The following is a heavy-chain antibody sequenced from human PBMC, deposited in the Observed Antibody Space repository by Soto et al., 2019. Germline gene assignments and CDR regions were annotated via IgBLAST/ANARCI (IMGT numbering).Heavy chain of an antibody. J-gene: IGHJ4*02. CDR2: INAGYGNT. D-gene: IGHD7-27*01. Sequence: QVHLVQSGAEVRKPGASVKVSCKASGYTFSSYAMHWVRQAPGQRLEWMGWINAGYGNTKSSQKFQDRVTISRDTSASTAYMDLTTLRSEDTALYYCARDTGDGTFDFWGQGTMVTVSS. V-gene: IGHV1-3*01. CDR3: ARDTGDGTFDF. CDR1: GYTFSSYA.